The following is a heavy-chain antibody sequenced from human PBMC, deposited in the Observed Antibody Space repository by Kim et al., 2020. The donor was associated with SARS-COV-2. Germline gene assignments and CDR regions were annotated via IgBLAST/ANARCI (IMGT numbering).Heavy chain of an antibody. V-gene: IGHV3-9*01. D-gene: IGHD1-1*01. Sequence: YADSVRGRFTISSDNAKNSLYLQMNSLRAEDTALYYCAKDGTPYYYGMDVWGQGTTVTVSS. J-gene: IGHJ6*02. CDR3: AKDGTPYYYGMDV.